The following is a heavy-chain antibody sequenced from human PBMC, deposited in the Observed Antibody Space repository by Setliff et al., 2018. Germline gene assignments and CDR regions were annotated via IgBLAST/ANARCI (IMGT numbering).Heavy chain of an antibody. CDR1: GYSISSGYY. V-gene: IGHV4-38-2*01. Sequence: SETLSLTCAVSGYSISSGYYWGWIRQPPGKGLEWIGSIYHSGSTYYNPSLKSRLTISVDTSKNQFSLKLSSVTAADTAVYYCARRHCSGGSCYSLNYFDYWGQGTLVTVSS. J-gene: IGHJ4*02. CDR2: IYHSGST. CDR3: ARRHCSGGSCYSLNYFDY. D-gene: IGHD2-15*01.